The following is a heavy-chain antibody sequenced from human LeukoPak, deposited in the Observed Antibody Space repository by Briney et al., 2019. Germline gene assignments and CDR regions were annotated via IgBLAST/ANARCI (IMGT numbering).Heavy chain of an antibody. J-gene: IGHJ4*02. CDR3: ARDQAYYGSGSYYLFDY. CDR1: GYTFTSYG. V-gene: IGHV1-18*01. D-gene: IGHD3-10*01. CDR2: IGAYNGNT. Sequence: ASVKVSCKASGYTFTSYGISWVRQAPGQGLEWMGWIGAYNGNTNYAQKLQGRVTMTTDTSTSTAYMELRSLRSDDTAVYYCARDQAYYGSGSYYLFDYWGQGTLVTVSS.